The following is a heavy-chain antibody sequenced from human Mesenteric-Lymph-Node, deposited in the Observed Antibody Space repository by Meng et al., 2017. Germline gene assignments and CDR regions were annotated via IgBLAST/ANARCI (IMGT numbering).Heavy chain of an antibody. J-gene: IGHJ4*02. CDR3: TGRQFDY. Sequence: EGRLVRAGVGLVPPGGSLNLSWAAFGFTFSGSAMHWVRQASGKGLEWVGRIRSKANSYATAYAASVKGRFTISRDDSKNTAYLQMNSLKTEDTAVYYCTGRQFDYWGQGTLVTVSS. V-gene: IGHV3-73*01. CDR1: GFTFSGSA. CDR2: IRSKANSYAT.